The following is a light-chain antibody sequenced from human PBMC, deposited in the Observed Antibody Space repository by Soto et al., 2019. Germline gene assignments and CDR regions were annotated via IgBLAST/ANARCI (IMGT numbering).Light chain of an antibody. CDR2: AAS. V-gene: IGKV3-15*01. CDR3: QQYNVWPLT. Sequence: EIFMTQSAATLSVSQWERATLSWGPSQSVGSNLAWYQQKPGQAPRLLIYAASTRATGIPARFSGSGSGTDFTLTISSLQSEDFAVYYCQQYNVWPLTFGGGTKVDIK. CDR1: QSVGSN. J-gene: IGKJ4*01.